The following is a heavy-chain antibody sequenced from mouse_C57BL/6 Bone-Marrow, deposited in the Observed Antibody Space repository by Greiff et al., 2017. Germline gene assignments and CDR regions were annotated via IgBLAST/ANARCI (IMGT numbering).Heavy chain of an antibody. CDR3: ERRDKVVARGY. CDR2: INPNNGGT. D-gene: IGHD1-1*01. CDR1: GYTFTDYN. J-gene: IGHJ2*01. V-gene: IGHV1-22*01. Sequence: EVQLQQSGPELVKPGASVKMSCKASGYTFTDYNMHWVKQSHGKSLEWIGYINPNNGGTSYNQKFKGKATLTVNKSSSTAYMELRSLTSEASAVYHCERRDKVVARGYWGQGTTLTVSS.